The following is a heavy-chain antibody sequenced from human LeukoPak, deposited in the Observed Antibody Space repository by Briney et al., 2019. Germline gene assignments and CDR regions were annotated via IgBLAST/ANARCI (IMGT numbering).Heavy chain of an antibody. CDR1: GFTFSSYG. D-gene: IGHD1-26*01. V-gene: IGHV3-33*01. CDR3: ARVNSGSYLYYFDY. Sequence: GGSLRLSCAASGFTFSSYGMHWVRQAPGKGLEWGAVIWYDGSNKYYADSVKGRFTISRDNSKNTLYLQMNSLRAEDTAVYYCARVNSGSYLYYFDYWGQGTLVTVSS. CDR2: IWYDGSNK. J-gene: IGHJ4*02.